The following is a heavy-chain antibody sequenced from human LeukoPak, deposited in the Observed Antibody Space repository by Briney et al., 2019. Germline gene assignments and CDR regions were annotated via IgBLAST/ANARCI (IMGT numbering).Heavy chain of an antibody. V-gene: IGHV3-7*05. J-gene: IGHJ4*02. CDR3: ARDSRWYNY. Sequence: QTGGSLSLSCAASGFTFSNYWISWVRQAPGKGLEWVASIKQDESEKYYVDSVKGRFTISRDNAKNSLYLQMNSLRAEDTAVYYCARDSRWYNYWGQGTLVTVSS. CDR1: GFTFSNYW. D-gene: IGHD4-23*01. CDR2: IKQDESEK.